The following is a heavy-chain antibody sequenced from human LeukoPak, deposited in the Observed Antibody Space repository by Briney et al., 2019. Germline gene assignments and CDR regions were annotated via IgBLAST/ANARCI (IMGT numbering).Heavy chain of an antibody. CDR2: IYSSGSP. Sequence: SETLSLTCTVSGGSISSYYWSWIRQPAGKGLEWIGRIYSSGSPNYNPSLKSRVTMSVDTSKNQFSLKLSSVTAADTAVYYCARDMTNYDILTGYSWGQGTLVTVSS. D-gene: IGHD3-9*01. V-gene: IGHV4-4*07. CDR3: ARDMTNYDILTGYS. J-gene: IGHJ4*02. CDR1: GGSISSYY.